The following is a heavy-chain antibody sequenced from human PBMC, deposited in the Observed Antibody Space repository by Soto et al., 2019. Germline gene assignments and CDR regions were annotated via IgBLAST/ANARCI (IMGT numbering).Heavy chain of an antibody. Sequence: SETLSLTCTVSGGSISSYYWSWIRQPPGKGLEWIGYIYYSGSTNYNPSLKSRVTISVDTSKNQFSLKLSSVTAADTAVYYCARVSYGSGSLSNYYYYGMDVWGQGTTVTVSS. V-gene: IGHV4-59*01. J-gene: IGHJ6*02. CDR1: GGSISSYY. CDR3: ARVSYGSGSLSNYYYYGMDV. D-gene: IGHD3-10*01. CDR2: IYYSGST.